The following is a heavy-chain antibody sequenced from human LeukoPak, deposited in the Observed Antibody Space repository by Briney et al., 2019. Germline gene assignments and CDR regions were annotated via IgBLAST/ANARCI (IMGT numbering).Heavy chain of an antibody. V-gene: IGHV3-30*04. CDR3: AREEGYSSSWYGVDYFDY. J-gene: IGHJ4*02. D-gene: IGHD6-13*01. Sequence: GGSLRLSCAASGFTFSSYAMHWVRQAPGKGLEWVAVISYDGSNKYYADSVKGRFTISRDNSKNTLYLQMNSLRAEDTAVYYCAREEGYSSSWYGVDYFDYWGQGALVTVSS. CDR2: ISYDGSNK. CDR1: GFTFSSYA.